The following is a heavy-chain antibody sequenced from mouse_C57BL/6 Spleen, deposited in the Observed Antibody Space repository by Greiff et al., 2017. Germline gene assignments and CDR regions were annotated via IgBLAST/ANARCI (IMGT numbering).Heavy chain of an antibody. CDR1: GYSFTSYY. D-gene: IGHD4-1*01. Sequence: QVHVKQSGPELVKPGASVKISCKASGYSFTSYYIHWVKQRPGQGLEWIGWIYPGSGNTKYNEKFKGKATLTADTSSSTAYMQLSSLTSEDSAVYYCAITGPYYFDYWGQGTTLTVSS. CDR3: AITGPYYFDY. J-gene: IGHJ2*01. CDR2: IYPGSGNT. V-gene: IGHV1-66*01.